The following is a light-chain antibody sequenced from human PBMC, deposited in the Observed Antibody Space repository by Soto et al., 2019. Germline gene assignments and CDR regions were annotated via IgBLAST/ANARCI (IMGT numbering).Light chain of an antibody. CDR1: QSVSSY. V-gene: IGKV3-11*01. J-gene: IGKJ1*01. Sequence: EIVLTQSPATLSLSPGERATLSCRASQSVSSYLAWYQQKPGQAPRLLIYDASNRATGIPARFSGSGSGTDFTLTISSLEPEDFALYYCKQRSRTFGQGTKVEIK. CDR3: KQRSRT. CDR2: DAS.